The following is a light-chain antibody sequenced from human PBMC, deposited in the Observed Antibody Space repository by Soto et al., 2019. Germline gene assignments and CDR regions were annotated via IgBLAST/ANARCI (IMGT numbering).Light chain of an antibody. Sequence: EVVLKQSRGTPSLHPGEKGPLSCRASQSVSNSLLAWYPQNPGQAPKLLISGASSSATGIPDRFSGSGSGTHFTLEISRVEPEDVAVYYCQQYGSSPPTFGQGTKVDIK. CDR1: QSVSNSL. J-gene: IGKJ1*01. CDR3: QQYGSSPPT. CDR2: GAS. V-gene: IGKV3-20*01.